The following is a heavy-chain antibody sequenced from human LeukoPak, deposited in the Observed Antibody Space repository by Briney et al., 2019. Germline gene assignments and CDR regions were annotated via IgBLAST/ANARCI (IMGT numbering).Heavy chain of an antibody. J-gene: IGHJ4*02. D-gene: IGHD3-3*01. CDR1: GFTFSSYA. CDR2: ISGSGGST. V-gene: IGHV3-23*01. Sequence: GGSLRLSCAASGFTFSSYAMSWVRQAPGKGLEWVSAISGSGGSTYYADSVKGRFTISRDNSKNTLYLQMNSLRAEDTAVYYCAKSYYDFWSGYYQTFDYWGQGTLVTVSS. CDR3: AKSYYDFWSGYYQTFDY.